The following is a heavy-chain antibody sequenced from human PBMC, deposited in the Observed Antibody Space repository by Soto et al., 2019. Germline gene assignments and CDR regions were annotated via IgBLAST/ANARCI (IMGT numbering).Heavy chain of an antibody. CDR3: ARGYRHGYFYALDV. CDR1: GGSFSDYA. D-gene: IGHD5-18*01. CDR2: IIPMCGIA. J-gene: IGHJ6*02. V-gene: IGHV1-69*01. Sequence: QVQLVQSGAEVKKPGSSVKVSCKTYGGSFSDYAINWVRQAPGQGLEWMGGIIPMCGIANYAPKFQGRVTITADESTRTAYMEVSSLRSEDTALFYCARGYRHGYFYALDVWGQGTTVTVSS.